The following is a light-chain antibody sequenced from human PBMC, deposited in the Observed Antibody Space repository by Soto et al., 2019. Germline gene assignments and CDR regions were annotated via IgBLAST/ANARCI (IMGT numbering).Light chain of an antibody. CDR2: GNS. J-gene: IGLJ2*01. Sequence: QSVLTQPPSVSGAPGQRVTISCTGSSSNIGAGYDVHWYQQLPGTAPKLLIYGNSNRPSGVPDRFSGSKSGTSASLAITGLQAEDEADDYCQSYDSSLSGRVVFGGGTKVTVL. V-gene: IGLV1-40*01. CDR1: SSNIGAGYD. CDR3: QSYDSSLSGRVV.